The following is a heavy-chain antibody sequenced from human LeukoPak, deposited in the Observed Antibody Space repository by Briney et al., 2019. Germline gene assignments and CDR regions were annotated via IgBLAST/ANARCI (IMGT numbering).Heavy chain of an antibody. CDR2: INHSGST. D-gene: IGHD4-11*01. CDR3: ARSPTVTTLQPYYYYGMDV. CDR1: GGSFSGYY. V-gene: IGHV4-34*01. J-gene: IGHJ6*02. Sequence: SETLSLTCAVYGGSFSGYYWSWIRQPPGKGLEWSGEINHSGSTNYNPSLKSRVTISVDTSKNQFSLKLSSVTAADTAVYYCARSPTVTTLQPYYYYGMDVWGQGTTVTVSS.